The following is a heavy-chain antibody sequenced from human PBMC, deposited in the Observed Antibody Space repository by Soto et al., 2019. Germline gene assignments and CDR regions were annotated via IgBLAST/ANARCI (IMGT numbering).Heavy chain of an antibody. CDR1: GYTFASFG. D-gene: IGHD6-19*01. CDR3: VRDDIAVSGATPDY. CDR2: ISAYNDAT. Sequence: QVQLVQSGGEVKTPGASVKVSCTASGYTFASFGVTWVRQAPGQGLEWVGWISAYNDATHYAQKFQGRVTLTTDTSTNTVSLELRSLKADDTALYYCVRDDIAVSGATPDYWGQGTLVTVSS. J-gene: IGHJ4*02. V-gene: IGHV1-18*01.